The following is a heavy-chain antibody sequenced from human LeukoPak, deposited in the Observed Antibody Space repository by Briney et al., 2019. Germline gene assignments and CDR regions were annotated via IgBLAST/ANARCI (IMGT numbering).Heavy chain of an antibody. CDR2: INWNGGST. D-gene: IGHD3-16*02. CDR3: ARVYVTTFGGVSVPFGY. CDR1: GFTFDDYG. V-gene: IGHV3-20*04. J-gene: IGHJ4*02. Sequence: GGSLRLSCAASGFTFDDYGMSWVRQAPGKGLEWVAGINWNGGSTGYADSVKGQFTISRDNAKNSLYLQMNSLRAEDTAVYYCARVYVTTFGGVSVPFGYWGEGTLVTVSS.